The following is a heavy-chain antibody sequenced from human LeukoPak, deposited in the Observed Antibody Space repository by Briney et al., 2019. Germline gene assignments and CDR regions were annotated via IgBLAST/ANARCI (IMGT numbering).Heavy chain of an antibody. Sequence: SETLSLTCTLSGRFLSIYYGSWIRQPAGGGLEWIGRIYTSGSPNYHPPLKSRVTMSVDTSKNQFSLKLSSVTAADTAVYYCASGYYDFWSGYKFVTPFDYWGQGTLVTVSS. D-gene: IGHD3-3*01. V-gene: IGHV4-4*07. J-gene: IGHJ4*02. CDR3: ASGYYDFWSGYKFVTPFDY. CDR2: IYTSGSP. CDR1: GRFLSIYY.